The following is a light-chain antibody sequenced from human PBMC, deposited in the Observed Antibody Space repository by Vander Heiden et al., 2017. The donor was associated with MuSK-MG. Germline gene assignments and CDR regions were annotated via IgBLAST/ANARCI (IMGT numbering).Light chain of an antibody. V-gene: IGLV3-25*03. CDR3: QSADSSGTYVV. Sequence: YELTQPPSVSVHPGQTARISCSGDALPKQYAYWYQQKPGQTPVLVIFKDSERSSGIPERISGSSSGTTVTLTISGVQAEDEADYYCQSADSSGTYVVFGGGTKLTVL. CDR2: KDS. CDR1: ALPKQY. J-gene: IGLJ3*02.